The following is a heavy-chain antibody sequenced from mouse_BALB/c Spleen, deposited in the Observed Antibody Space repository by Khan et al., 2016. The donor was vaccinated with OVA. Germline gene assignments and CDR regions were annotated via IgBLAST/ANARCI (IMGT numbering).Heavy chain of an antibody. D-gene: IGHD2-10*01. V-gene: IGHV5-9*02. CDR2: ISSGGSYS. CDR1: GFAFISYD. CDR3: ARASYYGNPWFTY. Sequence: VELVESGGGLVKPGGSLKLSCAASGFAFISYDMSWVRQTPERRLEWVATISSGGSYSYYPDSVKGRFTISRDIDRKTLYLQMSSLRSEDTAFYYCARASYYGNPWFTYWGQGTLVTVSA. J-gene: IGHJ3*01.